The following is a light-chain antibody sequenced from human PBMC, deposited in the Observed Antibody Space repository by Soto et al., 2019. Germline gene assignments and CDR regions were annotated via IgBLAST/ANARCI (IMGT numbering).Light chain of an antibody. V-gene: IGKV1-39*01. CDR2: SAS. CDR3: QQTYSVPLT. CDR1: QTISVY. J-gene: IGKJ4*01. Sequence: DIQMTQSPSSLSASGGDRVTITCRASQTISVYLNWYQQKPGRAPDVLIYSASTRRSGVPSRFSGSGSGTDFTLTITSLQPEDFATYYCQQTYSVPLTFGGGTRV.